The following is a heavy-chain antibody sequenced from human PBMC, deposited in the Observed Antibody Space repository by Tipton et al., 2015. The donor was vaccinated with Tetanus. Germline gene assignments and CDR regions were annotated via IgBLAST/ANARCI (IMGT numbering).Heavy chain of an antibody. CDR3: AREADCSGGGCFSGDFDN. Sequence: SLRLSCAASGFIFSSYGLHWVRQAPGKGLEWEAVSWYDGTDKYYADSVKGRFTISRDNSKNTLYLQMNSLRAGGTAVYYCAREADCSGGGCFSGDFDNWGQGTQVTVSS. J-gene: IGHJ4*02. CDR2: SWYDGTDK. CDR1: GFIFSSYG. D-gene: IGHD2-15*01. V-gene: IGHV3-33*01.